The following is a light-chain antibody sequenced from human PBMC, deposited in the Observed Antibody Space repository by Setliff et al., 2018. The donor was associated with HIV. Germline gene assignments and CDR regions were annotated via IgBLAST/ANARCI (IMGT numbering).Light chain of an antibody. V-gene: IGLV2-14*03. Sequence: QSALTQPASVSGSPRQSITISCTGTSSDVGVYNFVSWYQQHPGKAPKLIIYDVSNRPSGVSYRFSASKSGNTASLTISGLQAEDEADYYCSSYTSSNTYVFGTGTKVTVL. J-gene: IGLJ1*01. CDR2: DVS. CDR3: SSYTSSNTYV. CDR1: SSDVGVYNF.